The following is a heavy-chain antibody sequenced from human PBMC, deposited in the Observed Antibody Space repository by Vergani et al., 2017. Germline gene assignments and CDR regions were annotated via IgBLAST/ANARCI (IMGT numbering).Heavy chain of an antibody. Sequence: QVQLVQSGAEVKKPGSSVKVSCQSSGGTFSNHVLAWVRQAPGQGLEWMGGILPLFGTPTYAQRFQGRVTITADESTTTAYMELTSLTSEDSAIYYCARDGGSGVEVAAAIRYYYYYMDVWGGGTTVTVSS. CDR1: GGTFSNHV. CDR2: ILPLFGTP. CDR3: ARDGGSGVEVAAAIRYYYYYMDV. J-gene: IGHJ6*03. V-gene: IGHV1-69*01. D-gene: IGHD2-2*01.